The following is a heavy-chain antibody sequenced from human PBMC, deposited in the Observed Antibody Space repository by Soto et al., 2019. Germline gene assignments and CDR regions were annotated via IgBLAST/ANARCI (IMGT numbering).Heavy chain of an antibody. D-gene: IGHD3-10*01. CDR2: ISAGGGST. CDR1: GFTFSSYA. Sequence: EVQLLESGGGLVQPGGSLRLSCAASGFTFSSYAMSWVHQAPGRGLEWVSTISAGGGSTYYADSVQGRFTISRDSSKNTLYLEMNSLTAEDTAVYYCAKDPRFGEFRPFDYWGQGTLVTVSS. V-gene: IGHV3-23*01. J-gene: IGHJ4*02. CDR3: AKDPRFGEFRPFDY.